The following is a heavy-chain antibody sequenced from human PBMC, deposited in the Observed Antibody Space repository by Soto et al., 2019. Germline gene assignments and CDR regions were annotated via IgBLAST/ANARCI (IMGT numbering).Heavy chain of an antibody. CDR3: AGHFLGQARQRLFVDY. CDR2: VSYSGRT. D-gene: IGHD3-3*01. V-gene: IGHV4-59*08. J-gene: IGHJ4*02. CDR1: GASLNDFS. Sequence: QVQLRESGPGLVRPSETLSLSCSVSGASLNDFSWSWIRQPPGRGLEWIGYVSYSGRTTYSPSLKSRVTISLDTSKNAFSLNLTSMTAADTAIYYCAGHFLGQARQRLFVDYWGQGTLATVSS.